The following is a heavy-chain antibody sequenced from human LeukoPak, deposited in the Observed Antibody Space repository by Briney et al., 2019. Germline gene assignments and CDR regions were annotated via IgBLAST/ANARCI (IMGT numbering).Heavy chain of an antibody. D-gene: IGHD5-18*01. J-gene: IGHJ4*01. Sequence: GGSLRLSCVASGFTFSSYAMHWVRQAPGKGLVWVSRINSDGSSTSYADSVRGRFTISRDNAKNTLYLQMNSLRAEDTAVYYCARDSPRGYSYRYHDYWGHGTLVTVYS. CDR3: ARDSPRGYSYRYHDY. V-gene: IGHV3-74*01. CDR2: INSDGSST. CDR1: GFTFSSYA.